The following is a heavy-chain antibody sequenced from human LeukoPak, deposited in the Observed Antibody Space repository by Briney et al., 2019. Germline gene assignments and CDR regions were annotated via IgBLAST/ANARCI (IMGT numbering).Heavy chain of an antibody. V-gene: IGHV4-38-2*02. CDR3: ASRASTVYVGFDY. Sequence: SETLSLTCTVSGYSISSGYYWGWIRQPPGKGLEWIGSIYHSGSTYYNPSLKSRVTISVDKSKNQFSLKLSSVTAADTAVYYCASRASTVYVGFDYWGQGTLVTVSS. J-gene: IGHJ4*02. CDR1: GYSISSGYY. D-gene: IGHD4-17*01. CDR2: IYHSGST.